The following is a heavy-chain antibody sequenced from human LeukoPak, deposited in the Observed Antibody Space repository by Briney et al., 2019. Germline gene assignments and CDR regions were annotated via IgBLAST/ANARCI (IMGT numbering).Heavy chain of an antibody. J-gene: IGHJ4*02. V-gene: IGHV3-66*01. D-gene: IGHD3-10*01. Sequence: PGGSLRLSCAASGFTVSSNYMNWVRQAPGKGLEWVSVIYSGGSTYYADSVKGRFTVSRDNSENTLYLQMSSLRAEDTSVYYCAGDSGSGSQFDYWGQGTLVTVSS. CDR2: IYSGGST. CDR3: AGDSGSGSQFDY. CDR1: GFTVSSNY.